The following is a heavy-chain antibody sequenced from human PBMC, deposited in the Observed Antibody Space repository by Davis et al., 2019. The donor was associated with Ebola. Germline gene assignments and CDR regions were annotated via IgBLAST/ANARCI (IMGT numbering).Heavy chain of an antibody. CDR1: GGSFSGYY. J-gene: IGHJ6*02. CDR2: INHSGST. Sequence: MPSETLSLTCAVYGGSFSGYYWSWIRQPPGKGLEWIGEINHSGSTNYNPSLKSRVTISVDTSKNQFSLKLSSVTAADTAVYYCASRPQYYYGMDVWGQGTTVTVSS. CDR3: ASRPQYYYGMDV. V-gene: IGHV4-34*01.